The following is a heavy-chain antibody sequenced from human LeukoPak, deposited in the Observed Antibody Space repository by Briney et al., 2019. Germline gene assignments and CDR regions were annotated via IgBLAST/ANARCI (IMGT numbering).Heavy chain of an antibody. Sequence: ATVKASCMASGFTFTNSDINWVRQATGQGLEWMGWMNPSSGNTGYAQKFQDRVTMTRNTTISTAYMQLSSLKSENTAVYYCASGSSWRSMSCPYSFDPWGQGTLVTVSS. V-gene: IGHV1-8*01. CDR1: GFTFTNSD. J-gene: IGHJ5*02. D-gene: IGHD2-8*02. CDR3: ASGSSWRSMSCPYSFDP. CDR2: MNPSSGNT.